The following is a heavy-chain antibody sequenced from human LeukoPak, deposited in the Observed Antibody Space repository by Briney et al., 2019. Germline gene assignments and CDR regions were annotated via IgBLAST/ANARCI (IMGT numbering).Heavy chain of an antibody. D-gene: IGHD3-10*02. J-gene: IGHJ4*02. Sequence: SETLSLTCTVSGGSVSSSSYYWGWIRQSPGKGLEWIGSLYYSGATYHNPPLKSRVAMTIDTSKNQFSLRLNSVTPEDTAVYFCAREMGNVHGYWGQGTLVTVSS. CDR2: LYYSGAT. CDR3: AREMGNVHGY. V-gene: IGHV4-39*01. CDR1: GGSVSSSSYY.